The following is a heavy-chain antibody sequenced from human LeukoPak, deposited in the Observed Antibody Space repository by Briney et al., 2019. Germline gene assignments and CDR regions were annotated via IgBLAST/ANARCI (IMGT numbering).Heavy chain of an antibody. Sequence: PGGSLRLSCAASGFTFSNYAMSWVRQAPGKGLEWVSAISGSGGSTYYADSVKGRFTISRDDSKNTLYLQMNSLRAEDTAVYYCAKGPPSCYGPSCYYYYYMDVWGKGTTVTVSS. CDR2: ISGSGGST. J-gene: IGHJ6*03. CDR3: AKGPPSCYGPSCYYYYYMDV. CDR1: GFTFSNYA. D-gene: IGHD2-2*01. V-gene: IGHV3-23*01.